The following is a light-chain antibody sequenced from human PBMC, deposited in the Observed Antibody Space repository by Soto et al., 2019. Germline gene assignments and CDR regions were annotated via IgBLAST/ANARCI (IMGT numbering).Light chain of an antibody. CDR3: QHRSDWPLT. V-gene: IGKV3-11*01. J-gene: IGKJ3*01. CDR2: DAS. CDR1: QSVSSY. Sequence: EILLTQSPATLSLSPGERATLSCRASQSVSSYLAWYQQKPGQAPRLLIYDASNRATGIPARFSGSGSATDFTLTISSLEPEDFAVYYCQHRSDWPLTFGPGTKVDIK.